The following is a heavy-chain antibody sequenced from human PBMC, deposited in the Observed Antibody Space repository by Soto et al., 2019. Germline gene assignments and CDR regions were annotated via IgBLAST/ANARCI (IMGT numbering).Heavy chain of an antibody. D-gene: IGHD6-6*01. CDR1: GGSISSYY. V-gene: IGHV4-59*01. J-gene: IGHJ4*02. Sequence: PSETLSLTCTVSGGSISSYYWSWIRQPPGKGLEWIGNIYYSGSTNYNPSLKSRVTISVDTSKNQFSLKLSSVTAADTAVYYCAREGIAARRYFDYWGQGTLVTVS. CDR3: AREGIAARRYFDY. CDR2: IYYSGST.